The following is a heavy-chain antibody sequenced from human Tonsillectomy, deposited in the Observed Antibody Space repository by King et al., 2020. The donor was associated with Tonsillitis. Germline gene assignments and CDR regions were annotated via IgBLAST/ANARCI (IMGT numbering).Heavy chain of an antibody. Sequence: VQLQQWGAGLLKPSETLSLTCAVYGGSFSGYYWSWIRQPPGKGLEWIGEINHSGSTNYNPSLKSRVTISVDTSKNQFSLKLSSVTAADTAVYYCACHRSRYNWNYLPFWGQGTLVTVSS. CDR1: GGSFSGYY. V-gene: IGHV4-34*01. D-gene: IGHD1-20*01. J-gene: IGHJ4*02. CDR2: INHSGST. CDR3: ACHRSRYNWNYLPF.